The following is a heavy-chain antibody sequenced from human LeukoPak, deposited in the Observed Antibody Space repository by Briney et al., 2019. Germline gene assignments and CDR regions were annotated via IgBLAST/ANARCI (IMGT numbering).Heavy chain of an antibody. CDR3: ARNSKRSGSYSRLPDY. J-gene: IGHJ4*02. CDR2: INPNSGGT. CDR1: GYTFTVYY. D-gene: IGHD1-26*01. V-gene: IGHV1-2*02. Sequence: ASVTVSCTASGYTFTVYYMHWVRQAPGQGLEWMGWINPNSGGTNYAQKFQGRVTMTRDTSISTAYMELSRLRSDDTAVYYCARNSKRSGSYSRLPDYWGQGTLVTVSS.